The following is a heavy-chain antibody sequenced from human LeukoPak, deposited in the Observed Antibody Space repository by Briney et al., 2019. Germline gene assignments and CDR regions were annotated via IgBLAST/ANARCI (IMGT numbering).Heavy chain of an antibody. D-gene: IGHD3-10*01. J-gene: IGHJ4*02. V-gene: IGHV4-34*01. CDR3: ARGYYGSGSYYNDY. CDR2: IYHSGST. Sequence: SETLSLTCAVYGGSFSGYYWSWIRQPPGKGLEWIGEIYHSGSTNYNPSLKSRVTISVDTSKNQFSLKLSSVTAADTAVYYCARGYYGSGSYYNDYWGQGTLVTVSP. CDR1: GGSFSGYY.